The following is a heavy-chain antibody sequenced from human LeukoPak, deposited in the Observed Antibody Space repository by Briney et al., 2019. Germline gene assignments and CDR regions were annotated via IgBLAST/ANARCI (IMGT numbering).Heavy chain of an antibody. CDR3: AKAGIVATIGLDY. J-gene: IGHJ4*02. CDR1: GFTFSSYM. CDR2: IKPDGGEK. V-gene: IGHV3-7*01. Sequence: GGSLRLSCAASGFTFSSYMMTWVRQAPGKGLEWVANIKPDGGEKFYVDSVRGRFTISRDNAKNSLYLQMNSLRAEDTAVYYCAKAGIVATIGLDYWGQGTLVTVSS. D-gene: IGHD5-12*01.